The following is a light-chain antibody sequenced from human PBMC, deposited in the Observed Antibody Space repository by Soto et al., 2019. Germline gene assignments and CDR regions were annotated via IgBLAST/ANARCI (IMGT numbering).Light chain of an antibody. Sequence: DIQMTQSPSSLSASVGDRVTITCQASQDISNYLNWYQQAPGKAPKLLIYDASTLETGVPSRFSGSGSGIDFTFTISILQPDDIATYYCQHYAILPVSFGQGTRLEIK. CDR2: DAS. CDR1: QDISNY. CDR3: QHYAILPVS. J-gene: IGKJ5*01. V-gene: IGKV1-33*01.